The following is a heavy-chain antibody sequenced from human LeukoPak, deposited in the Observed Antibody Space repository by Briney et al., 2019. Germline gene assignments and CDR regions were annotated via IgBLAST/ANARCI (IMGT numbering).Heavy chain of an antibody. CDR2: TYSSGST. CDR3: ARHYCGGDCYTRFDY. D-gene: IGHD2-21*02. V-gene: IGHV4-59*08. Sequence: PSETLPLTCTVSSGSISSYYWSWIRQPPGKGLEWIGYTYSSGSTKYNPSLKSRVTISVDTPNNQFFLKLSSVTAADTAVYYCARHYCGGDCYTRFDYWGQGTLVTVSS. J-gene: IGHJ4*02. CDR1: SGSISSYY.